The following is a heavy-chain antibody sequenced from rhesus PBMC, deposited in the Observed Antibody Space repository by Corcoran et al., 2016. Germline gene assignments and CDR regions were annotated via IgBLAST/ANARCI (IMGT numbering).Heavy chain of an antibody. V-gene: IGHV3S16*01. CDR3: TRDGYSGSGGYFDY. J-gene: IGHJ4*01. D-gene: IGHD6-25*01. CDR1: GFPFSDYY. CDR2: ISSASSYI. Sequence: EVQLVESGGGLVQPGGSLRLSCAASGFPFSDYYISWVRQAPGKGLEWVSSISSASSYIYYADSVKGRFTISRDNAKNSLSLQMNSLKTEDTAVYYCTRDGYSGSGGYFDYWGQGVLVTVSS.